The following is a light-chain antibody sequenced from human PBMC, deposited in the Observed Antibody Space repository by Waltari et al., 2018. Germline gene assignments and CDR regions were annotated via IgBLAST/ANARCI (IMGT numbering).Light chain of an antibody. J-gene: IGLJ1*01. CDR3: GAWDSTLSAYI. CDR1: SSNIGRSY. CDR2: DNN. Sequence: QSVLTQPPSVSAAPGQKVTISCSGSSSNIGRSYVSWYQQVPGTAPKLLIYDNNKRPSGVSDRLSGSKSGTSPSLAIMGLHTGDEADYYCGAWDSTLSAYIFGSGTRLTVL. V-gene: IGLV1-51*01.